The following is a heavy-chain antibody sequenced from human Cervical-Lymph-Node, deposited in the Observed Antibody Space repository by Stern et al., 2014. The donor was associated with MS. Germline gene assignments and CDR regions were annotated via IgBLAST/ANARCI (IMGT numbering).Heavy chain of an antibody. J-gene: IGHJ6*02. CDR1: GFTFDHYA. CDR2: ISWDGSDT. Sequence: EVQLVESGGGLVQPGGSLRLSCLASGFTFDHYAMHWVRQAPGKGLAWVSGISWDGSDTVYADSLKGRFTVSRDNAKNSLYLELESLRPDDTALYYCASLAVAGTGGMDVWGRGTTVTISS. D-gene: IGHD6-19*01. V-gene: IGHV3-9*01. CDR3: ASLAVAGTGGMDV.